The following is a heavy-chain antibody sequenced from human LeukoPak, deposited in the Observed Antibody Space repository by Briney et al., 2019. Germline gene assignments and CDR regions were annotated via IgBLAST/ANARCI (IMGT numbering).Heavy chain of an antibody. CDR1: GGSFSGYY. Sequence: PSETLSLTCAVYGGSFSGYYWSWIRQPPGKGLEWIGYIYYSGSTYYNPSLKSRVTISVDTSKNQFSLKLSSVTAADTAVYYCARGRLIAAAGREAFDYWGQGTLVTVSS. D-gene: IGHD6-13*01. V-gene: IGHV4-59*12. CDR2: IYYSGST. J-gene: IGHJ4*02. CDR3: ARGRLIAAAGREAFDY.